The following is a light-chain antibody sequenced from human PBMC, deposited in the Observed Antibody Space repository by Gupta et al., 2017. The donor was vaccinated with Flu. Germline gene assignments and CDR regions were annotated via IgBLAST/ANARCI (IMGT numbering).Light chain of an antibody. Sequence: DVVMTQSLLSLPVTLGQAASISCRSSQGLVYSDGNTYLHWFQQRPGQSPRRLIHLVSHRDSGVPDRFSGSGSGTDFTLKISRVEAEDVGVYFCMQGAHWPWAFGQGTKVEIK. V-gene: IGKV2-30*01. CDR3: MQGAHWPWA. J-gene: IGKJ1*01. CDR2: LVS. CDR1: QGLVYSDGNTY.